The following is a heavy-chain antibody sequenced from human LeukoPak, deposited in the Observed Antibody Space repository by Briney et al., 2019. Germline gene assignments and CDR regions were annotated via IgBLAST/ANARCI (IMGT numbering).Heavy chain of an antibody. J-gene: IGHJ4*02. CDR3: ARLPQQLDYYFDY. CDR2: ISHNSGGT. D-gene: IGHD6-13*01. Sequence: ASVKVSCKASGYTFTGYYMHWVRPAARQGREWKGWISHNSGGTNYSQKFQGRVTMTRNTSISTADMELSRLRSDDTAVYYCARLPQQLDYYFDYWGQGTLVTVSS. CDR1: GYTFTGYY. V-gene: IGHV1-2*02.